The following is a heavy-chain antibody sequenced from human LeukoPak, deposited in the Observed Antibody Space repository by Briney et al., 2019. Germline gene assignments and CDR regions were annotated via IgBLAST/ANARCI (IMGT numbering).Heavy chain of an antibody. D-gene: IGHD2-15*01. J-gene: IGHJ4*02. Sequence: GASVKVSCKACGYTFTSYGISWVRQAPGQGLEWMGWISAYNGNTNYAQKLQGRVTMTTDTSTSTAYMGLRSLRSDDTAVYYCARDLPNCSGGSCYSFYFDYWVQGTLVTVSS. CDR1: GYTFTSYG. CDR3: ARDLPNCSGGSCYSFYFDY. CDR2: ISAYNGNT. V-gene: IGHV1-18*01.